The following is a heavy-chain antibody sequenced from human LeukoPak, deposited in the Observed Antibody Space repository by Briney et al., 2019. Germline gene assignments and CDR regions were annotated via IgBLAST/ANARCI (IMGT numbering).Heavy chain of an antibody. CDR2: INPNSGGT. Sequence: ASVKVSCKAPGYTFTGYYMHWVRQAPGQGLEWMGWINPNSGGTNYAQKFQGRVTMTRDTSISTAYMELSRLRSDDTAVYYCARGSGYSSGWYGYWGQGTLVTVSS. D-gene: IGHD6-19*01. J-gene: IGHJ4*02. V-gene: IGHV1-2*02. CDR1: GYTFTGYY. CDR3: ARGSGYSSGWYGY.